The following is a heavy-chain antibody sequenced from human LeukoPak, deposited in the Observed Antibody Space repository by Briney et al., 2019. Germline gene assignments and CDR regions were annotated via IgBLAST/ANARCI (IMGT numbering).Heavy chain of an antibody. D-gene: IGHD3-22*01. CDR3: ARLSGYSSGHYYSDY. J-gene: IGHJ4*02. CDR2: IYYRGST. CDR1: GGSISSDY. V-gene: IGHV4-59*01. Sequence: SETLSLTCTVSGGSISSDYWSWIRQPPGKGLEWIGYIYYRGSTNYNPSLKSRVTISVDTSKNQFSLKLSSVTAADTAVYYCARLSGYSSGHYYSDYWGQGTLVTVSS.